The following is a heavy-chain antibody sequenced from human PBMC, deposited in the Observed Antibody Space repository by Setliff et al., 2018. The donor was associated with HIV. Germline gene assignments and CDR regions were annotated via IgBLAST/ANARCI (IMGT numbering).Heavy chain of an antibody. CDR3: ARGGTNCAPGYYYMDV. D-gene: IGHD2-2*01. Sequence: SVKVSCKASGGTFSSYAISWVRQAPGQGLEWMGGIIPIFGTVKYAQKFQGRVTITADGSTSTAYMEVSRLRSEDTAVYYCARGGTNCAPGYYYMDVWGKGTTVTVSS. CDR2: IIPIFGTV. CDR1: GGTFSSYA. J-gene: IGHJ6*03. V-gene: IGHV1-69*13.